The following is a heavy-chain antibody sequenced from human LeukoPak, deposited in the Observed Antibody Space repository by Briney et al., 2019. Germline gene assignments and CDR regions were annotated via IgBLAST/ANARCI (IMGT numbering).Heavy chain of an antibody. J-gene: IGHJ5*02. Sequence: SETLSLTCTVSGGSISSYYWSWIRQPPGKGLEWIGYIYYSGSTNYNPSLKSRVTISVDTSKNQFSLKLSSVTAADTAVYYCAASPYYDFWSGYYNWFDPWGQGTLVTVSS. V-gene: IGHV4-59*08. D-gene: IGHD3-3*01. CDR1: GGSISSYY. CDR3: AASPYYDFWSGYYNWFDP. CDR2: IYYSGST.